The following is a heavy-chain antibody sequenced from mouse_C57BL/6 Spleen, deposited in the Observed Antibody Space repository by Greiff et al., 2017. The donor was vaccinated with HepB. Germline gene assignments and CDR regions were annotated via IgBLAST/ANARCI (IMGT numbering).Heavy chain of an antibody. CDR1: GYTFTDYN. CDR2: INPNNGGT. CDR3: ARSIDYYGSSPAWFAY. Sequence: VQLQQSGPELVKPGASVKIPCKASGYTFTDYNMDWVKQSHGKSLEWIGDINPNNGGTIYNQKFKGKATLTVDKSSSTAYMELRSLTSEDTAVYYCARSIDYYGSSPAWFAYWGQGTLVTVSA. D-gene: IGHD1-1*01. V-gene: IGHV1-18*01. J-gene: IGHJ3*01.